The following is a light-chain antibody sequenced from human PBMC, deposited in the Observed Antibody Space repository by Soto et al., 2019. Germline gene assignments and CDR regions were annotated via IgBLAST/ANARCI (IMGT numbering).Light chain of an antibody. J-gene: IGKJ5*01. CDR1: QSLVHSDGNTY. CDR3: MQGTHWPIT. CDR2: KVS. Sequence: DVVRTQFPLSLPATLGQPASISCSSSQSLVHSDGNTYLSWFQQRPGQSPRRLIYKVSNRDSGVPARFSGSGSGTDFALKISRVEAEDVGVYYCMQGTHWPITFGQGTRLEI. V-gene: IGKV2-30*02.